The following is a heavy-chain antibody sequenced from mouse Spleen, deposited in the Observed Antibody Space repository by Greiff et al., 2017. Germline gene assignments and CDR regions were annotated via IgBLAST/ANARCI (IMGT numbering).Heavy chain of an antibody. V-gene: IGHV5-16*01. CDR2: INYDGSST. CDR3: ARERGYYYGSSCYFDY. J-gene: IGHJ2*01. D-gene: IGHD1-1*01. Sequence: EVMLVESEGGLVQPGSSMKLSCTASGFTFSDYYMAWVRQVPEKGLEWVANINYDGSSTYYLDSLKSRFIISRDNAKNILYLQMSSLKSEDTATYYCARERGYYYGSSCYFDYWGQGTTLTVSS. CDR1: GFTFSDYY.